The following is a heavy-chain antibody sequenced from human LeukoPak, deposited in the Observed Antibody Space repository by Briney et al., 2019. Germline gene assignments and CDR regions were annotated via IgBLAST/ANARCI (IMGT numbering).Heavy chain of an antibody. Sequence: LSLTCTVSGGSISSGIYYWGWIRQTPGKGLEWISYISGSGSAIDYADSVKGRFTISRDNAKNSLYLQMNSLRAEDTAVYYCAREDDSSGYYYGICDFWGQGTLVTVSS. V-gene: IGHV3-11*04. D-gene: IGHD3-22*01. J-gene: IGHJ4*02. CDR3: AREDDSSGYYYGICDF. CDR2: ISGSGSAI. CDR1: GGSISSGIYY.